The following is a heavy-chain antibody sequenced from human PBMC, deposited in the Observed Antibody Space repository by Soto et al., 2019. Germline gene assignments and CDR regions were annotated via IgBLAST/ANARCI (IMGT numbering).Heavy chain of an antibody. CDR3: TTDPITKVRGVIADY. J-gene: IGHJ4*02. V-gene: IGHV3-15*01. CDR2: IKYKTDGGTT. Sequence: EVQVVESGGGLVKPGGSLRLSCAASGFTFSDAWMSWVRQSPGKGLEWVGRIKYKTDGGTTDYAAPVKGRFTISRDDSKNTLYLQMNSLKTEDTAVYYCTTDPITKVRGVIADYWGQGIMVTVSS. CDR1: GFTFSDAW. D-gene: IGHD3-10*01.